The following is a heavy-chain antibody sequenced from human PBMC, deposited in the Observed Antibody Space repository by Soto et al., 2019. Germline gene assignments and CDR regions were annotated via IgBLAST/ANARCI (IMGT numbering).Heavy chain of an antibody. J-gene: IGHJ6*02. Sequence: GESLKISCKGSGYSFTSYWISWVRQMPGKGLEWMGRIDHSDSYTKYSTSFQGNVTISADKSIRTAYLQWSSLKASDTAMYYCASSSLTIFGDYYYGMHXWGQVTTVTVS. V-gene: IGHV5-10-1*01. D-gene: IGHD3-3*01. CDR1: GYSFTSYW. CDR3: ASSSLTIFGDYYYGMHX. CDR2: IDHSDSYT.